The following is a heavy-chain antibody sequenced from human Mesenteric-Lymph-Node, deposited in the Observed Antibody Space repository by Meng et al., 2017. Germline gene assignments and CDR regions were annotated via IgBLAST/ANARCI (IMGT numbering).Heavy chain of an antibody. D-gene: IGHD5-12*01. CDR3: ARVHGFSGYDPVEGMDV. V-gene: IGHV4-59*13. Sequence: SETLSLTCSVSGGSIGNYYWNWVRQPPGKGLQWIGYTHSTGRANYNPSLNSRVSISLDTSKNQVSLIVTSVTAADTAVYYCARVHGFSGYDPVEGMDVWGLGTTVTVSS. J-gene: IGHJ6*02. CDR1: GGSIGNYY. CDR2: THSTGRA.